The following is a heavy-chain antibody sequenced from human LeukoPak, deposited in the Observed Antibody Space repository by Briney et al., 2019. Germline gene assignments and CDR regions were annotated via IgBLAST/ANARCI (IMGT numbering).Heavy chain of an antibody. CDR3: TRRAAALGAFDY. V-gene: IGHV3-74*01. J-gene: IGHJ4*02. Sequence: GGSLRLSCAASGFTFSSYGMSWVRQAPGKGLVCVSRINSDGSSTNYADSVKGRFTVSRDNAKNTLYLQMNSLRAEDTAVYYCTRRAAALGAFDYWGQGTLVTVSS. CDR2: INSDGSST. CDR1: GFTFSSYG. D-gene: IGHD6-13*01.